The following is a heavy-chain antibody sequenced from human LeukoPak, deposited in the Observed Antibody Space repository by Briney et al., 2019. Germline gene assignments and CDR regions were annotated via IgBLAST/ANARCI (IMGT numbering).Heavy chain of an antibody. CDR1: GFTFSNYA. CDR3: ARRFDL. CDR2: ISYSGTI. V-gene: IGHV3-69-1*02. J-gene: IGHJ4*02. Sequence: PGGSLRLSCAASGFTFSNYAMNWVRPAPGKGLEWVSYISYSGTIYYADSVKGRFTISRDNAKNSLYLQMNSLRAEDTAVYHCARRFDLWGQGTLVTVSS.